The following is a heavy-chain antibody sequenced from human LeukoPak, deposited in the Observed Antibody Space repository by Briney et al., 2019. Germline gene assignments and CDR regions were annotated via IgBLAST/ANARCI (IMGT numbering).Heavy chain of an antibody. D-gene: IGHD2-21*01. V-gene: IGHV3-33*01. Sequence: GGSLRLSCAASGFTFSRHGMHWVRQAPDEGPEWVAVIWYDGSDKYYADSVKGRFTISRDNSKNTLYLQLNSLRAEDTAVYYCARDGGGYCGGDWGQGTLVTVSS. CDR1: GFTFSRHG. CDR3: ARDGGGYCGGD. J-gene: IGHJ4*02. CDR2: IWYDGSDK.